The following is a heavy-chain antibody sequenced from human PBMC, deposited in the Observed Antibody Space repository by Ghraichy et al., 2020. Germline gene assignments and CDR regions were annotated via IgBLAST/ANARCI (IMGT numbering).Heavy chain of an antibody. CDR1: GGTFSSYA. V-gene: IGHV1-69*13. Sequence: SVKVSCKASGGTFSSYAISWVRQAPGQGLEWMGGIIPIFGTANYAQKFQGRVTITADESTSTAYMELSSLRSEDTAVYYCASYRDGYRDYYGMDVWGQGTTVTVSS. CDR2: IIPIFGTA. J-gene: IGHJ6*02. D-gene: IGHD5-24*01. CDR3: ASYRDGYRDYYGMDV.